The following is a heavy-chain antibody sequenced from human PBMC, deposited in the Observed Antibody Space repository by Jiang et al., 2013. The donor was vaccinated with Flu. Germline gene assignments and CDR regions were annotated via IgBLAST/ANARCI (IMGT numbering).Heavy chain of an antibody. CDR2: IYYTGST. CDR3: ARHEARGGSSWYGPQRFDP. CDR1: GGSISSRSYY. J-gene: IGHJ5*02. D-gene: IGHD6-13*01. Sequence: LLKPSETLSLTCTVSGGSISSRSYYWGCIRQPPGKGLEWIGSIYYTGSTHYNPSLKSRVTISVDTSKNQFSLKLSSVTAADTAVYYCARHEARGGSSWYGPQRFDPWGQGTLVTVSS. V-gene: IGHV4-39*01.